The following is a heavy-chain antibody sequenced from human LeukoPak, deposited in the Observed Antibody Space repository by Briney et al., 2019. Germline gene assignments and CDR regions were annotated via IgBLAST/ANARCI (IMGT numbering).Heavy chain of an antibody. Sequence: NASETLSLTCTVSGGSISSYYWNWIRQPPGKGLEWIGYIYYSGSTNYNPSLKSRVTISVDTSKNQFSLKLSSVTAADTAVYYCARHGSTSVRGVIVDDAFDIWGQGTMVTVSS. CDR3: ARHGSTSVRGVIVDDAFDI. J-gene: IGHJ3*02. CDR2: IYYSGST. CDR1: GGSISSYY. D-gene: IGHD3-10*01. V-gene: IGHV4-59*08.